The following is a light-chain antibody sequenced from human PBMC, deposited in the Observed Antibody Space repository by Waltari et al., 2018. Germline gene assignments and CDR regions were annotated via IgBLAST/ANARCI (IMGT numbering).Light chain of an antibody. J-gene: IGKJ4*01. V-gene: IGKV1-17*01. CDR2: AAS. Sequence: DIQMTQSPSSLSASVGDRVIITCRASRAIRNDLAWYQQRPGEVPKRLIFAASNLHSGAPSRFSGWGSETEFTLTISSLQPEDVATYYCLQHNTYPLTFGGGTKVEFK. CDR3: LQHNTYPLT. CDR1: RAIRND.